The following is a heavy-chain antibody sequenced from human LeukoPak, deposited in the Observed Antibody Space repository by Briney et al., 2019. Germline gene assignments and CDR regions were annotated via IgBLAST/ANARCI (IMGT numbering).Heavy chain of an antibody. J-gene: IGHJ5*02. D-gene: IGHD2-2*02. Sequence: SETLSLTCTVSGGSISSYYWSRIRQPPGKGLEWIGYIYYSGSTNYNPSLKSRVTISVDTSKNQFSLKLSSVTAADTAVYYCARGSCSSTSCYTWWFDPWGQGTLVTVSS. V-gene: IGHV4-59*08. CDR2: IYYSGST. CDR1: GGSISSYY. CDR3: ARGSCSSTSCYTWWFDP.